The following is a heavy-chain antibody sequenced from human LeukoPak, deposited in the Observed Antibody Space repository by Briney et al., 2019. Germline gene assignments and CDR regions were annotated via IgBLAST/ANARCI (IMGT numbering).Heavy chain of an antibody. Sequence: PGGSLRLSCAASGFTFSSYAMSWVRQAPGKVLEWVSAISGSGGSTYYADSVKGRFTISRDNSKNTLYLQMNSLRAEDTAVYYCAKALVAYCGGDCYYFDYWGQGTLVTVSS. J-gene: IGHJ4*02. CDR2: ISGSGGST. D-gene: IGHD2-21*02. CDR1: GFTFSSYA. CDR3: AKALVAYCGGDCYYFDY. V-gene: IGHV3-23*01.